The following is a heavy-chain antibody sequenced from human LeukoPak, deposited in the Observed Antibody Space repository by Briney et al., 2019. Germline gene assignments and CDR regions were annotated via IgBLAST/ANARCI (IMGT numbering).Heavy chain of an antibody. CDR1: GFTFSSYA. V-gene: IGHV3-23*01. Sequence: PGGSLRLSCAASGFTFSSYAMSWVRQAPGKGLEWVSAISGSGGSTYYADSVKGRFTISRDNSKNTLYLQMNSLRAEDTAVYYCAKPVGIQLWFSDAFDIWGQGTMVTVSS. D-gene: IGHD5-18*01. J-gene: IGHJ3*02. CDR3: AKPVGIQLWFSDAFDI. CDR2: ISGSGGST.